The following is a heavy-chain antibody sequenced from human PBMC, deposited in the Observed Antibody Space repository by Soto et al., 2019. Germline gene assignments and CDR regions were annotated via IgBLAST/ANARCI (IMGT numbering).Heavy chain of an antibody. CDR1: GFTFSSYA. D-gene: IGHD4-17*01. J-gene: IGHJ4*02. CDR2: ISYDVGNK. CDR3: ASLHDYGDYLHDY. Sequence: GGSLRLSCAASGFTFSSYAMHWVRQAPGKGLEWVAVISYDVGNKYYADSVKGRFTISRDNSKNTLYLQMNSLRAEDTAVYYCASLHDYGDYLHDYWGQGTLVTVSS. V-gene: IGHV3-30-3*01.